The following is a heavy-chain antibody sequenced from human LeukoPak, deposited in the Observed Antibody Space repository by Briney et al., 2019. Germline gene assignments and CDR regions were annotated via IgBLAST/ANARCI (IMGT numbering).Heavy chain of an antibody. CDR3: ARVRIVVVPAARYYYYGMDG. CDR1: GGTFSSYA. CDR2: IIPILGIA. J-gene: IGHJ6*02. Sequence: SVKVSCKASGGTFSSYAISWVRQAPGQGLEWMGRIIPILGIANYAQKFQGRVTITADKSTSTAYMELSSLRSEDTAMNYWARVRIVVVPAARYYYYGMDGWGQGTTVTVSS. V-gene: IGHV1-69*04. D-gene: IGHD2-2*01.